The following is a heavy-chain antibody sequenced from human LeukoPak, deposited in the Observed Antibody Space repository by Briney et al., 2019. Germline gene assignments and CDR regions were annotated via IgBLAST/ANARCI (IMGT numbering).Heavy chain of an antibody. Sequence: SVKVSCKASGYTFTSYAISWVRQAPGQGLEWMGGIIPIFGTANYAQKFQGRVTITTDESTSTAYMELSSLRSEDTAVYYCARGSPKFWSGYLDYWGQGTLVTVSS. CDR2: IIPIFGTA. CDR1: GYTFTSYA. J-gene: IGHJ4*02. CDR3: ARGSPKFWSGYLDY. D-gene: IGHD3-3*01. V-gene: IGHV1-69*05.